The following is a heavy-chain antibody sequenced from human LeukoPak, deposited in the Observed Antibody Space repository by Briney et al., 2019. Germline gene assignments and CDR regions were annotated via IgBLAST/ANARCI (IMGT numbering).Heavy chain of an antibody. V-gene: IGHV4-59*11. J-gene: IGHJ4*02. Sequence: SETLSLTCTVSGGSISPLYWSWIRQPPGKGLEFIVYIYYSGTTNYNPSLKSRVTLSVDTSKNQFSLKLSSVTAADTAVYYCARGGVAVKYYFDYWGQGTLVTVSS. CDR2: IYYSGTT. D-gene: IGHD3-16*01. CDR1: GGSISPLY. CDR3: ARGGVAVKYYFDY.